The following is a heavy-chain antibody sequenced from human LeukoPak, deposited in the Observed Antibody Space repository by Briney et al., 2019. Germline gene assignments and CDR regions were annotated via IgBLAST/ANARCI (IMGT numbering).Heavy chain of an antibody. Sequence: GGSLRLSCAVSGFTFSDYYMSWIRQAPGKGLEWVSYISSSGSTIYYADSVKGRFTISRDNAKNSLYLQMNSLRAEDTAVYYCARDLGYYDSSGYYRGAEYFQHWGQGTLVTVSS. J-gene: IGHJ1*01. CDR3: ARDLGYYDSSGYYRGAEYFQH. V-gene: IGHV3-11*01. CDR2: ISSSGSTI. CDR1: GFTFSDYY. D-gene: IGHD3-22*01.